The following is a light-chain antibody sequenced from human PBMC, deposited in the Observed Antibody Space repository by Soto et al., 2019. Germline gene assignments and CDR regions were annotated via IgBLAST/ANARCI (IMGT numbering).Light chain of an antibody. CDR2: EVS. CDR1: SSDVGGYKY. V-gene: IGLV2-14*01. J-gene: IGLJ1*01. CDR3: SSFTSSYTFV. Sequence: QPVLTQPASVSGSPGQSIAISCTGTSSDVGGYKYVSWYQQHPGKAPKLLISEVSNRPSGVSDRFSGSKSGNTASLTISGLQAEDEADYYCSSFTSSYTFVFGSGTKVTVL.